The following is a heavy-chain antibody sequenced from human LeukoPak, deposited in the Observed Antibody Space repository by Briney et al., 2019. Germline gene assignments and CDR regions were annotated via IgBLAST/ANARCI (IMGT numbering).Heavy chain of an antibody. J-gene: IGHJ6*03. Sequence: SETLSLTCTVSGGSMSSHYWSWIRQPPGKGLEWIGYIYYSGSTNYNPSLKSRVTISVDTSKNQFSLKLSSVTAADTAVYYCAREYYYDSSGYYGTYYYYYMDVWGKGTTVTVSS. CDR3: AREYYYDSSGYYGTYYYYYMDV. CDR1: GGSMSSHY. V-gene: IGHV4-59*11. D-gene: IGHD3-22*01. CDR2: IYYSGST.